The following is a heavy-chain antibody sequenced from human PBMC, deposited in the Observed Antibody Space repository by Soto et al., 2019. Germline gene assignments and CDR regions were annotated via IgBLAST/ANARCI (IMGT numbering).Heavy chain of an antibody. CDR2: ISSNGGST. CDR1: GFTFSSYA. V-gene: IGHV3-64*01. J-gene: IGHJ4*02. Sequence: EVQLVESGGGLVQPGGSLRLSCAASGFTFSSYAMHWVRQAPGKGLEYVSAISSNGGSTYYANSVKGRFTISRDNSKTTLYLQMGSLRAEDMAVYYCAIDTKSGSYSLDYWGQGTLVTVSS. CDR3: AIDTKSGSYSLDY. D-gene: IGHD1-26*01.